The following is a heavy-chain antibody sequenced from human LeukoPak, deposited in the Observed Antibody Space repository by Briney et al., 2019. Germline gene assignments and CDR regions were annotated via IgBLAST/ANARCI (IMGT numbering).Heavy chain of an antibody. Sequence: SETLSLTCAVYGGSFSGYYWSWNRQPPGKGLEWIGEINHSGSTNYNPSLKSRVTISVDTSKKQFSLKLRSVTAADTAVYYCARHEWGITNAFDIWGQGTMVTVSS. J-gene: IGHJ3*02. CDR3: ARHEWGITNAFDI. CDR2: INHSGST. CDR1: GGSFSGYY. V-gene: IGHV4-34*01. D-gene: IGHD1-14*01.